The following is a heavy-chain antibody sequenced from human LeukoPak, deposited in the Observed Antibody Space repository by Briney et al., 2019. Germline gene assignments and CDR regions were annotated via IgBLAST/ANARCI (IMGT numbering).Heavy chain of an antibody. CDR1: GYTFTGYY. D-gene: IGHD6-19*01. CDR2: INPNSGGT. V-gene: IGHV1-2*06. Sequence: GASVKVSCKASGYTFTGYYMHWVRQAPGQGLEWMGRINPNSGGTNYAQKFQGRVPLPRDTSISTAYMELSRLRSDHTAVYYCARVIAVAGPTFDYWGQGTLLTVSS. J-gene: IGHJ4*02. CDR3: ARVIAVAGPTFDY.